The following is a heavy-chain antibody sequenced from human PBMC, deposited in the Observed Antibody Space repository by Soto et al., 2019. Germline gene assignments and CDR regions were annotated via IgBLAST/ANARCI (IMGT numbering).Heavy chain of an antibody. Sequence: SLRLSCAASGFTFSSYAMSWVRQAPGKGLEWVSAISGSGGSTYYADSVKGRFTISRDNSKNTLYLQMNSLRAEDTAVYYCAKLLARDYYDSSGYYFYWGQGTLVTVSS. D-gene: IGHD3-22*01. V-gene: IGHV3-23*01. CDR1: GFTFSSYA. J-gene: IGHJ4*02. CDR2: ISGSGGST. CDR3: AKLLARDYYDSSGYYFY.